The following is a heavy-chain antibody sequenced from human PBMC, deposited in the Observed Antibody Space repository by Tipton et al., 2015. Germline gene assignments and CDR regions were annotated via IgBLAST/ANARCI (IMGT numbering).Heavy chain of an antibody. J-gene: IGHJ6*02. CDR2: ISTSGGNT. V-gene: IGHV3-23*01. D-gene: IGHD3-10*01. Sequence: SLRLSCAASGFTFNNYAMSWVRQAPGKGLEWVSAISTSGGNTYHADSVKGRFTISRDNSENTLYLQMNSLRAEDTAVYYCAKVLNARWYGEMDVWGRGTKVTVSS. CDR1: GFTFNNYA. CDR3: AKVLNARWYGEMDV.